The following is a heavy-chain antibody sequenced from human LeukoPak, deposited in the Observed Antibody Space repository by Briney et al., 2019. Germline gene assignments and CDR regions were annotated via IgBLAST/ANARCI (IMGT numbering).Heavy chain of an antibody. Sequence: QPGGSLINSCAASGFTFSCYWRHWVRQFPGKGLVWVSRIKSDGSSTSYADSVKGRFTISRDNAKNTLYLQMNSLRAEDTAVFYSARSMVSPLELWGQGTLVTVSS. CDR3: ARSMVSPLEL. J-gene: IGHJ4*02. CDR1: GFTFSCYW. CDR2: IKSDGSST. V-gene: IGHV3-74*01. D-gene: IGHD2-8*01.